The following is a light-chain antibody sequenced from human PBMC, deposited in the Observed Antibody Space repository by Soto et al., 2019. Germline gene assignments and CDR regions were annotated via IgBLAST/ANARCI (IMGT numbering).Light chain of an antibody. J-gene: IGKJ5*01. CDR3: QQYGSSATIT. V-gene: IGKV3-20*01. Sequence: EIMMTQSPDTRSVSPGERATLSCRASQSASDKVAWYQQTSGQPPKLLIYGASIRANGIPDRISGGGSETDFTLTISRLEPADFAVYYCQQYGSSATITFGQGTRLEIK. CDR2: GAS. CDR1: QSASDK.